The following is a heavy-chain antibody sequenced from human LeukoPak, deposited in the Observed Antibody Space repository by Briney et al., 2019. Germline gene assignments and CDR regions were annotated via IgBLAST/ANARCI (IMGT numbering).Heavy chain of an antibody. V-gene: IGHV3-48*01. CDR1: GFTFSSYA. Sequence: GGSLRLSCAVSGFTFSSYAMNWVRQAPGKGLEWVSYISSFSGTINYADSVKGRFTISRDNAKNSLYLQMNSLRADDTAVYFCVRDQGGSNSHWGQGTLVTVSS. CDR2: ISSFSGTI. J-gene: IGHJ4*02. D-gene: IGHD1-26*01. CDR3: VRDQGGSNSH.